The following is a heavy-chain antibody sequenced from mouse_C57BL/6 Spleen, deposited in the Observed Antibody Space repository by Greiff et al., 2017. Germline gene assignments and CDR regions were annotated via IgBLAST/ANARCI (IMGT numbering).Heavy chain of an antibody. V-gene: IGHV1-61*01. CDR2: IYPSDSET. CDR1: GYTFTSYW. J-gene: IGHJ4*01. CDR3: ARDSSGYGGVYAMDY. Sequence: QVQLQQPGAELVRPGASVKLSCKASGYTFTSYWMDWVKQRPGQGLEWIGNIYPSDSETHYNQKFKDKATLTVDKSSSTAYMQLSSLTSEDSAVYYCARDSSGYGGVYAMDYWGQGTSVTVSS. D-gene: IGHD3-2*02.